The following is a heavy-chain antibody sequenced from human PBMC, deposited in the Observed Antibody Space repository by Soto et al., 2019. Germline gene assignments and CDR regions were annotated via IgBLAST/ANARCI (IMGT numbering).Heavy chain of an antibody. J-gene: IGHJ6*02. D-gene: IGHD3-16*01. CDR3: AKDRIMGSTTFWGMDV. CDR1: GFTFSSYA. CDR2: IIGSGGRT. V-gene: IGHV3-23*01. Sequence: EVQLLESGGGLVQPGGSLRLSCAASGFTFSSYAMSWVRQAPGKGLEWVSGIIGSGGRTYYADSVKGRFTISRDNSKTTLYLQMNSLRVEDTAVYYCAKDRIMGSTTFWGMDVWGQGTTVTVSS.